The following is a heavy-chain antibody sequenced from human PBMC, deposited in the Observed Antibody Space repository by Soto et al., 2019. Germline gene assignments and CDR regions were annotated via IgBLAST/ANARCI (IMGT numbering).Heavy chain of an antibody. CDR3: ARGGDPDY. V-gene: IGHV3-74*01. Sequence: EVQLVESGGGLVQPGGSLRLSCVASGFTFNYYWMHWVRQAPGKGLVWVSRIQSDGSSPDYVDSVKGRFTISRDNAKNTVYLQMNNLRAEDTAVYYCARGGDPDYWGQGTLVTVSS. D-gene: IGHD2-21*02. CDR2: IQSDGSSP. CDR1: GFTFNYYW. J-gene: IGHJ4*02.